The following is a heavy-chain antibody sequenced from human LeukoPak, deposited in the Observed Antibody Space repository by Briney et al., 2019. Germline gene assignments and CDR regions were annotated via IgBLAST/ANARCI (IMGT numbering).Heavy chain of an antibody. V-gene: IGHV4-39*07. CDR2: IYYSGST. Sequence: SETLSLTCTVSGGSISSSSYFWGWIRQPPGKGLEWIGSIYYSGSTSYNPSLRSRVTISVDTSKNQFSLKLSSVTAADTAVYYCARGRRYCSSTSCLNWFDPWGQGTLVTVSS. D-gene: IGHD2-2*01. CDR3: ARGRRYCSSTSCLNWFDP. CDR1: GGSISSSSYF. J-gene: IGHJ5*02.